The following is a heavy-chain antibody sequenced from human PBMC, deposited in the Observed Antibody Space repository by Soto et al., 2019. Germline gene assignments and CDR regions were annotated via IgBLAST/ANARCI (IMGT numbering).Heavy chain of an antibody. CDR1: GGSISSGGYS. V-gene: IGHV4-30-2*01. CDR2: IYHSGST. CDR3: AREGSGSFMGWFDP. D-gene: IGHD3-10*01. J-gene: IGHJ5*02. Sequence: PSETLSLTCAVSGGSISSGGYSWSWIRQPPGKGLEWIGYIYHSGSTYYNPSLKSRVTISVDRSKNQFSLKLSSVTAADTAVYYCAREGSGSFMGWFDPWXQGTLVTVSS.